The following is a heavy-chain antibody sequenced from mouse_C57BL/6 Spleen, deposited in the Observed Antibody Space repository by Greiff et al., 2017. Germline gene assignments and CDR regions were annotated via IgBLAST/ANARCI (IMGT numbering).Heavy chain of an antibody. J-gene: IGHJ1*03. CDR2: IWGGGST. V-gene: IGHV2-9*01. Sequence: QVQLKQSGPGLVAPSQSLSITCTVSGFSFTSYGVDWVRQPPGKGLEWRGVIWGGGSTNNNSAHMSRLSISKANSKSQVFLKMNSLQTDGTAMYYWAKPGGGDWSFDFWGTGTTVTVSS. CDR3: AKPGGGDWSFDF. CDR1: GFSFTSYG.